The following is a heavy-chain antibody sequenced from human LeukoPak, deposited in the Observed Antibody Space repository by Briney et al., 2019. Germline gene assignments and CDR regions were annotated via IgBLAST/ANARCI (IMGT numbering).Heavy chain of an antibody. CDR1: GFTFSSYA. D-gene: IGHD1-7*01. Sequence: GSLRLSCAASGFTFSSYAMTWIRQTPGKGLEWIGEINHSGRTNYNPSLKSRVTLSVDTSKNQFSLKMSSVTAADTAVYYCARPYYSGTYWFDSWGQGTLVTVSS. CDR2: INHSGRT. J-gene: IGHJ5*01. V-gene: IGHV4-34*01. CDR3: ARPYYSGTYWFDS.